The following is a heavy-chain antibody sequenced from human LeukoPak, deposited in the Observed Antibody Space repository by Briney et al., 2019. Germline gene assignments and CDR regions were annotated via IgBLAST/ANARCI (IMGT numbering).Heavy chain of an antibody. J-gene: IGHJ4*02. CDR1: GFTVISDA. CDR3: AKDPSPSGWYYFDY. V-gene: IGHV3-23*01. Sequence: GGSLRLSCAASGFTVISDAISWGRQAPRKGLEWVSAISGSGGSTYYEGSVKGRFPISRDHSKNTLYLQMNSLTAEDTAVYYCAKDPSPSGWYYFDYWGQGTLVTVSS. D-gene: IGHD6-19*01. CDR2: ISGSGGST.